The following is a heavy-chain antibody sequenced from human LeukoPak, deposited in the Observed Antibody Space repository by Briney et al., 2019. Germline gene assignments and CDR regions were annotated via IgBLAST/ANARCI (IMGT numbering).Heavy chain of an antibody. D-gene: IGHD6-13*01. Sequence: PSETLSLTCAVYGGSFSGYYWSWIRQPPGKGLEWIGEINHSGSTNYNPSLKSRVTISVDTSKNQFSLKLSSVTAADTAVYYCARDLGIIAAAGHWFDPWGQGTLVTVSS. V-gene: IGHV4-34*01. J-gene: IGHJ5*02. CDR2: INHSGST. CDR1: GGSFSGYY. CDR3: ARDLGIIAAAGHWFDP.